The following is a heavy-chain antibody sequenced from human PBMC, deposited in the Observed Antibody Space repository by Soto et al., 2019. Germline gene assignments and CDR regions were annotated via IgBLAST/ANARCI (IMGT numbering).Heavy chain of an antibody. CDR3: AKEGGLSGNYYISSCYYFDY. Sequence: GVSPRLSFAAYDFTFSNAWMNWVRQAPGKGLEWVGRIKSKTDGGTTDYAAPVKGRFTISRDDSKNTLYLQMNSLKIEDTAVYYCAKEGGLSGNYYISSCYYFDYWGQGTLVTVSS. V-gene: IGHV3-15*07. J-gene: IGHJ4*01. CDR2: IKSKTDGGTT. D-gene: IGHD1-26*01. CDR1: DFTFSNAW.